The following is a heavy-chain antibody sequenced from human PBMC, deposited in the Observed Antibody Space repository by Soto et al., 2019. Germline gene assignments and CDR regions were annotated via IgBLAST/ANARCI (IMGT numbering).Heavy chain of an antibody. Sequence: ASVKVSCKASGFSFTGYYIHWPRQAPGQGLEWMGWINAHSGGTEYAQKFQGRVTLTRDTSIATAYLTLTSLTSDDTALYYCAKDLTRQLAYWLDPWGQGTQVTVSS. V-gene: IGHV1-2*02. CDR1: GFSFTGYY. CDR3: AKDLTRQLAYWLDP. J-gene: IGHJ5*02. CDR2: INAHSGGT. D-gene: IGHD6-6*01.